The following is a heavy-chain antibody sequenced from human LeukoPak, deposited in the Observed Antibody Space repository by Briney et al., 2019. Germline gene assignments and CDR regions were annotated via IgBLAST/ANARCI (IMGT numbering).Heavy chain of an antibody. J-gene: IGHJ4*02. D-gene: IGHD3-22*01. CDR2: IYPGDSGT. Sequence: GESLKISCKGSGYSFTSYWIGWVRQMPGKGLEWMGIIYPGDSGTRYSPSFQGQVAISADKSISTAYLQWSSLKASDTAMYYCARAVGYYYDSSGYYPQYDYWGQGTLVTVSS. CDR1: GYSFTSYW. V-gene: IGHV5-51*01. CDR3: ARAVGYYYDSSGYYPQYDY.